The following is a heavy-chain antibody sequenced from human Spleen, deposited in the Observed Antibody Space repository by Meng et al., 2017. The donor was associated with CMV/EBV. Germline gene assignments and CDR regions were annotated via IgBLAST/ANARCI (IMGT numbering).Heavy chain of an antibody. J-gene: IGHJ4*02. D-gene: IGHD2-15*01. Sequence: GGSLRLSCAASGFTFRSFVMYWVRQAPGKGLEWVSYINSGSTIYYADSVKGRFTISRDNSKNTLYLQMNSLRAEDTAMYYCTKDRYVATFDYWGQGTLVTVSS. V-gene: IGHV3-48*01. CDR1: GFTFRSFV. CDR2: INSGSTI. CDR3: TKDRYVATFDY.